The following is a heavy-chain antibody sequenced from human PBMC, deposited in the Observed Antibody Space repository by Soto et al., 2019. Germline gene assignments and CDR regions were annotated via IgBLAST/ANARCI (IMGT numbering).Heavy chain of an antibody. Sequence: PGGSLRLSCAASGFTFSNYGVHWVRQAQGKGLERVAIISYDGINKYYADSVKGRFTVSRENSKNTLYLQMNSLRAEDTAVYYYVKDHGHLLGEYYCDYGIEV. CDR3: VKDHGHLLGEYYCDYGIEV. CDR2: ISYDGINK. CDR1: GFTFSNYG. D-gene: IGHD3-16*01. V-gene: IGHV3-30*18. J-gene: IGHJ6*01.